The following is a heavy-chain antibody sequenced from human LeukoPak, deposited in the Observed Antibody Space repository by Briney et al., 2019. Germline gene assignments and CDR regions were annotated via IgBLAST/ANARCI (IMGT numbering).Heavy chain of an antibody. CDR3: ARVDYSNWFDP. J-gene: IGHJ5*02. Sequence: GGSLRLSCAASGFNFRDAAMTWVRQAPGKGLEWVSVIYSGDTTYYADSVKGRFTISRDSSKNTLYLQMNSLGVEDTAVYYCARVDYSNWFDPWGQGTLVTVSS. D-gene: IGHD5-12*01. CDR2: IYSGDTT. V-gene: IGHV3-53*01. CDR1: GFNFRDAA.